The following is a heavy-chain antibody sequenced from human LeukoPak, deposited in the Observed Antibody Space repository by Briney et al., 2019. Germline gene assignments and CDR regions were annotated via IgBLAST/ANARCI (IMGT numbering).Heavy chain of an antibody. V-gene: IGHV4-34*01. D-gene: IGHD4-17*01. CDR2: INHSGST. Sequence: PSVTLSLTCAVYGGSFSGYYWSWIRQPPGKGLEWIGEINHSGSTNYNPSLKSRVTISVDTSKNRFSLKLSSVTAADTAVYYCARGGPTHTDYGWGQGTLVTVSS. CDR3: ARGGPTHTDYG. CDR1: GGSFSGYY. J-gene: IGHJ4*02.